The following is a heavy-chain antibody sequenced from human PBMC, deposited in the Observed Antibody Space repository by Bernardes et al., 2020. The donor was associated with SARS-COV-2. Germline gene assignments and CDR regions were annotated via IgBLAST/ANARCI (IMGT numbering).Heavy chain of an antibody. CDR1: GYTFTSYG. D-gene: IGHD5-18*01. CDR2: ISAYNGNT. V-gene: IGHV1-18*01. Sequence: ASVKVSCKASGYTFTSYGISWVRQAPGQGLEWMGWISAYNGNTNYAQKLQGRVTMTTDTSTSTAYMELRSLRSDDTAVYYCAREHTAIALYPLDYWGQGTLVTVSS. CDR3: AREHTAIALYPLDY. J-gene: IGHJ4*02.